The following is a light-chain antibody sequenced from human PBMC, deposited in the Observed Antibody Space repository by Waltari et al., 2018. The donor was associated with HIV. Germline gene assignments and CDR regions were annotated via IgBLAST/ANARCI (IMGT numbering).Light chain of an antibody. CDR2: EVP. V-gene: IGLV2-8*01. CDR1: SSDVGGYNY. Sequence: QSALTQPPSASGSPGQSVTISCTGSSSDVGGYNYVSWYQQHPGKAPKRIIYEVPKRPSGGPDRFAGSKSGNTASLTVSGLQAEDEADYYCSSYPGSFPWVFGGGTKLTVL. J-gene: IGLJ3*02. CDR3: SSYPGSFPWV.